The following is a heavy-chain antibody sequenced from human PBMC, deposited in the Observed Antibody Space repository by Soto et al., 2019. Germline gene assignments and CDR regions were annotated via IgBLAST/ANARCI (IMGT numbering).Heavy chain of an antibody. CDR1: GGSISSYY. CDR3: ARDLFGELLYHFDY. CDR2: IYTSGST. V-gene: IGHV4-4*07. Sequence: SETLSLTCTVSGGSISSYYWSWIRQPAGKGLEWIGRIYTSGSTNYNPSLKSRVTMSVDTSKNQFSLKLSSVTAADTAVYYCARDLFGELLYHFDYWGQGTLVTVSS. J-gene: IGHJ4*02. D-gene: IGHD3-10*01.